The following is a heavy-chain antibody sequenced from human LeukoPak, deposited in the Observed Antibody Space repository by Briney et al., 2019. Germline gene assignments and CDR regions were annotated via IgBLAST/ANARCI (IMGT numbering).Heavy chain of an antibody. CDR1: GFTFSSYA. J-gene: IGHJ6*02. D-gene: IGHD3-3*01. CDR3: AKARTALRFLEWYPRLGMDV. CDR2: ISGSGGST. V-gene: IGHV3-23*01. Sequence: GGSLRLSCAASGFTFSSYAMSWVRQAPGKGLEWVSAISGSGGSTYYADSVKGRFTISRDNSKNTLYLQMNSLRAEDTAVYYCAKARTALRFLEWYPRLGMDVWGQGTTVTVSS.